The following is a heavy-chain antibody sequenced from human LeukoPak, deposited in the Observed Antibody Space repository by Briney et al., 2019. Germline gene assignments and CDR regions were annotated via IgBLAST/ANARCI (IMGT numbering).Heavy chain of an antibody. CDR3: ARAHSSSWFHPPFDY. J-gene: IGHJ4*02. CDR2: IYYSGST. D-gene: IGHD6-13*01. CDR1: GGSISSGDYY. V-gene: IGHV4-30-4*01. Sequence: PSGTLSLTCTVSGGSISSGDYYWSWIRQPPGKGLEWIGYIYYSGSTYYNPSLKSRVTISVDTSKNQFSLKLSSVTAADTAVYYCARAHSSSWFHPPFDYWGQGTLVTVSP.